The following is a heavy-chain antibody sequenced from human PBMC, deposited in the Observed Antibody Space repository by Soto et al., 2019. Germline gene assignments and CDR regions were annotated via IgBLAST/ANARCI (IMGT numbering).Heavy chain of an antibody. J-gene: IGHJ6*03. V-gene: IGHV3-33*01. Sequence: QVQLVESGGGVVQPGRSLRLSCAASGFTFSSYGMHWVRQAPGKGLGWVAVIWYDGSNKYYADSVKGRFTISRDNSKNTLYLQMNSLRAEDTAVYYCARGFSDLNYMDVWGKGTTVTVSS. CDR1: GFTFSSYG. CDR3: ARGFSDLNYMDV. CDR2: IWYDGSNK. D-gene: IGHD3-3*01.